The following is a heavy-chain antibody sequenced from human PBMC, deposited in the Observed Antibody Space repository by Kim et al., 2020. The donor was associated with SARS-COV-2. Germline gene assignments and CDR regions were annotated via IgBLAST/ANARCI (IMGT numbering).Heavy chain of an antibody. CDR3: AREPWGVDVWFGELGLDL. V-gene: IGHV1-18*04. Sequence: ASVKVSCKASGYTFTNYGIHWVRQAPGQGLEWMAWISTYNGNTASAPKFQGRVAMTTDTSTTTAYMDLRGLRSDDTAVYYCAREPWGVDVWFGELGLDLWGQGTLVTVSS. CDR2: ISTYNGNT. D-gene: IGHD3-10*01. CDR1: GYTFTNYG. J-gene: IGHJ5*02.